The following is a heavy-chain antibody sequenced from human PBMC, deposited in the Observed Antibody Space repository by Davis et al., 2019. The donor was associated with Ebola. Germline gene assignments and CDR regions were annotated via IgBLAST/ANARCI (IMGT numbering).Heavy chain of an antibody. CDR2: ISTSSTYI. D-gene: IGHD2/OR15-2a*01. V-gene: IGHV3-21*04. Sequence: PGGSLRLSCAASGFTFGSYSMSWVRQAPGKGLEWVSCISTSSTYIYYADSVKGRFTISRDNAKNSLYLQLNSLRADDTALYYCAKGGARYFYHYYGMDVWGQGTTITVSS. J-gene: IGHJ6*02. CDR1: GFTFGSYS. CDR3: AKGGARYFYHYYGMDV.